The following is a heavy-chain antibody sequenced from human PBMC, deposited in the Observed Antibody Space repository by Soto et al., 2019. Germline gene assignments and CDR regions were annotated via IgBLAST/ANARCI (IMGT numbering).Heavy chain of an antibody. J-gene: IGHJ5*02. Sequence: PSETLSLTCGVYGGSFSGYQWNWIRQSPGQGLEWIGEINHSGTTKYNPSLESRINLSVDTSKKQFSLKMISVTAADTAIYYCARGWRFDPWGQGTQVTVS. CDR3: ARGWRFDP. V-gene: IGHV4-34*01. CDR2: INHSGTT. CDR1: GGSFSGYQ. D-gene: IGHD1-1*01.